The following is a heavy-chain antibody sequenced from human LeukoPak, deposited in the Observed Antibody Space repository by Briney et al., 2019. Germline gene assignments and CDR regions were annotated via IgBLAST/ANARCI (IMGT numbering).Heavy chain of an antibody. D-gene: IGHD6-19*01. CDR3: AREGVAVAGTGYYYYGMDV. V-gene: IGHV3-33*08. J-gene: IGHJ6*02. Sequence: GGSLRLSCAASGFTFSSYGMHWVRQAPGKGLEWVAVIWYDGSNKYYADSVKGRFTISRDNSKNTLYLQMNSLRAEDTAAYYCAREGVAVAGTGYYYYGMDVWGQGTTVTVSS. CDR1: GFTFSSYG. CDR2: IWYDGSNK.